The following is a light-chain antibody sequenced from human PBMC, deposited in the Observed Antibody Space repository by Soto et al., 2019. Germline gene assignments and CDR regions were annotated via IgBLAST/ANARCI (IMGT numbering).Light chain of an antibody. J-gene: IGLJ1*01. Sequence: QSVLTQPRSVSGSPGQSVTISCTGASSDVGGYNYVPWYQQHPGKAPKLMIYDVSKRPSGVPDRFSGSKSGNTASLTISGLQTEDEADYYCCSYTSSGTYVFGTGTKVTVL. CDR1: SSDVGGYNY. V-gene: IGLV2-11*01. CDR2: DVS. CDR3: CSYTSSGTYV.